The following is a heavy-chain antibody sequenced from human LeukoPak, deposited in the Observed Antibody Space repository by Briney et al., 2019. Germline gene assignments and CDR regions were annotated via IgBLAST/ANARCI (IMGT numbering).Heavy chain of an antibody. V-gene: IGHV3-23*01. CDR2: MSVSGGST. D-gene: IGHD4-17*01. Sequence: GGSLRLSCVASRFTFSSSGMSWVRQPPGKGLEWVSAMSVSGGSTYYADSVKGRFTTSRDNSKNTLYLQMNSLRAEDAAVYYCVTVTSDYWGQGTLVTVSS. CDR3: VTVTSDY. J-gene: IGHJ4*02. CDR1: RFTFSSSG.